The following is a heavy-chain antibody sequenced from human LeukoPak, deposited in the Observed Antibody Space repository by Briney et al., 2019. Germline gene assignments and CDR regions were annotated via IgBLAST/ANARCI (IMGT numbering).Heavy chain of an antibody. CDR1: GFTFSSYA. CDR2: ISASGGST. D-gene: IGHD4-17*01. CDR3: ARDLVTVTKGFDI. V-gene: IGHV3-23*01. J-gene: IGHJ3*02. Sequence: PGGSLRLSCAASGFTFSSYAMSWVRQAPGKGLEWVSAISASGGSTFYADSVKGRFSISRDNSKNTLYLQMNSLSAEDTAVYYCARDLVTVTKGFDIWGQGTMVSVSS.